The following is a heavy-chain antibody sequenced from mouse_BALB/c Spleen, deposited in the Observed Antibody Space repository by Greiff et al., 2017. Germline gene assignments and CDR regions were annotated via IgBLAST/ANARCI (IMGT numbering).Heavy chain of an antibody. CDR2: IDPFNGGT. J-gene: IGHJ3*01. CDR3: ARYGYDEAWFAY. D-gene: IGHD2-14*01. V-gene: IGHV1-28*01. CDR1: GYSFTSYY. Sequence: EVQLQQSGPELMKPGASVKISCKASGYSFTSYYMHWVQQSHGKSLEWIGYIDPFNGGTSYNQKFKGKATLTVDKSSSTAYMHLSSLTSEDSAVYYCARYGYDEAWFAYWGQGTLVTVSA.